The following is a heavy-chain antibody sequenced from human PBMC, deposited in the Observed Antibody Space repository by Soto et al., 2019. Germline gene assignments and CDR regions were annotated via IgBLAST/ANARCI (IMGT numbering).Heavy chain of an antibody. Sequence: KQSQTLSLTCAVYGGSFSGYYWSWIRQPPGKGLEWIGEINHSGSTNYNPSLKSRVTISVDTSKNQFSLKLSSVTAADTAVYYCARSGHYYGSGSPTYYFDYWGQGTLVTVSS. CDR3: ARSGHYYGSGSPTYYFDY. CDR1: GGSFSGYY. D-gene: IGHD3-10*01. J-gene: IGHJ4*02. CDR2: INHSGST. V-gene: IGHV4-34*01.